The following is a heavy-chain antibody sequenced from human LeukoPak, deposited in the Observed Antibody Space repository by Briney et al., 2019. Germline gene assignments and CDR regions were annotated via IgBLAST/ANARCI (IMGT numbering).Heavy chain of an antibody. CDR1: GNYW. V-gene: IGHV3-74*01. D-gene: IGHD2/OR15-2a*01. CDR2: INSDGSWT. Sequence: GGSLRLSCAASGNYWMHWVRQAPGKGLVWVSHINSDGSWTSYADSVKGRFTISKDNAKNTVYLQMNSLRAEDTAIYYCVSFYETYWGRGTLVTVSS. CDR3: VSFYETY. J-gene: IGHJ4*02.